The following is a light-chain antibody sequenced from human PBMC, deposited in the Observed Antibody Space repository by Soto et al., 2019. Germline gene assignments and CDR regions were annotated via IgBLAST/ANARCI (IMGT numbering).Light chain of an antibody. CDR1: QSVSSY. Sequence: EIVLTQSPATLSLSPGERATLSCRASQSVSSYLAWYQQKPGQAPSVLIDDASNMATGIPTKFSGSGSETDFTLTISSLEPQDFAVYYCQQRSNWPLTFGGGIKVDIK. CDR2: DAS. J-gene: IGKJ4*01. V-gene: IGKV3-11*01. CDR3: QQRSNWPLT.